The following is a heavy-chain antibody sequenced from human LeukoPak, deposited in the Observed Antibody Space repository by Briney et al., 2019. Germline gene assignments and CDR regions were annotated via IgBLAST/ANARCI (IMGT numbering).Heavy chain of an antibody. J-gene: IGHJ4*02. CDR1: GFTLKNAW. V-gene: IGHV3-15*01. CDR2: IRSKTDGGTT. D-gene: IGHD6-19*01. CDR3: ATGTEQQWLSLDY. Sequence: GGSLRLCCVASGFTLKNAWMSWVRQAPGKGLEWVGRIRSKTDGGTTDYAAPVKGRFTISRDDSKNTLYLQMNSLKTEGTAVYFCATGTEQQWLSLDYWGQGTLVTVSS.